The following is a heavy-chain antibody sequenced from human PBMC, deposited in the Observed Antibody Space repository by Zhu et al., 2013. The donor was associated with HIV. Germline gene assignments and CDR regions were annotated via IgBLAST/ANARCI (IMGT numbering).Heavy chain of an antibody. J-gene: IGHJ4*02. V-gene: IGHV4-34*02. CDR2: VNHTGRT. CDR1: GGSLSSYY. D-gene: IGHD4-17*01. CDR3: AGGYGENHELDF. Sequence: QVQLQHGAAGXLKPSETLSLTCAVYGGSLSSYYWSWIRQSPGKGLQWIGEVNHTGRTIYKASLRSRVTISVDTSKNQFSLNVISVTAADTAVYYCAGGYGENHELDFWGQGTLVTVSS.